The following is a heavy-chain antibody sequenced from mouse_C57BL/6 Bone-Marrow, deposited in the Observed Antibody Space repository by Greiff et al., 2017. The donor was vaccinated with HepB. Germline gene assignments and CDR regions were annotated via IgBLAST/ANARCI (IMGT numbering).Heavy chain of an antibody. J-gene: IGHJ4*01. CDR1: GYTFTSYW. V-gene: IGHV1-55*01. CDR3: ARGRYYYGSSPYYAMDY. CDR2: IYPGSGST. Sequence: QVQLQQPGAELVKPGASVKMSCKASGYTFTSYWITWVKQRPGQGLEWIGDIYPGSGSTNYNEKFKSKATLTVDTSSSTAYMQLSSLTSEDSAVYYCARGRYYYGSSPYYAMDYWGQGTSVTVSS. D-gene: IGHD1-1*01.